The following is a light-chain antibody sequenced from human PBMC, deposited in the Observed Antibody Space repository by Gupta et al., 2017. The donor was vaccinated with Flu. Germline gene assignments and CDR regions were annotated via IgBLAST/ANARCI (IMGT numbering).Light chain of an antibody. V-gene: IGKV1-39*01. CDR2: AAS. Sequence: DIQMTQSPPSLSASLGDRVTITCRASQSISSYLNWYQQKPGKAPKLLIYAASSLQSGVPSRFSGSGSGTDFTLTISSLQPEDFATYYCQQSYSTPLTFGGGTKVEIK. CDR3: QQSYSTPLT. J-gene: IGKJ4*01. CDR1: QSISSY.